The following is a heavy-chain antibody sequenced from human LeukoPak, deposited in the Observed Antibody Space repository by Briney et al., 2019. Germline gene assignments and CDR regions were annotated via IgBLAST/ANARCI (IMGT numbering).Heavy chain of an antibody. CDR3: ARDRGYGDYYFDY. D-gene: IGHD4-17*01. Sequence: GGSLRLSCAASGFTFSSYGMHWVRQAPGKGLEWVAVIWYDGSNKYYADSVKGRFTISRDNSENTLYLQMNSLRAEDTAVYYCARDRGYGDYYFDYWGQGTLVTVSS. CDR2: IWYDGSNK. J-gene: IGHJ4*02. CDR1: GFTFSSYG. V-gene: IGHV3-33*01.